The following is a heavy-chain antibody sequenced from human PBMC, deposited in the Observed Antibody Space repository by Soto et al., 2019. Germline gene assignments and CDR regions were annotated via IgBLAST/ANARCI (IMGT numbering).Heavy chain of an antibody. CDR2: ISPMFGAA. CDR3: GREVQVHTPAFVY. D-gene: IGHD3-10*01. V-gene: IGHV1-69*19. Sequence: QVQLVQSGAEMKKPGSSVKVSCQSSGGTFNTYAMNWVRQAPGQGPEWMGDISPMFGAANYAPKFQGRVTLTADESTGTAYMQWSSLTSEHTALYFCGREVQVHTPAFVYWGQGTLVTVSS. J-gene: IGHJ4*02. CDR1: GGTFNTYA.